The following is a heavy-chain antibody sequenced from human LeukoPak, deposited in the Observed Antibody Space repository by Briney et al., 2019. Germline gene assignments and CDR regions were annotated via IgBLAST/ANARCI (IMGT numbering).Heavy chain of an antibody. V-gene: IGHV3-11*01. Sequence: GGSLRLSCAASGFTFSDYYMSWIRQAPGKGLEWVSYISSSGSTIYYADSVKGRFTISRDNAKNSLYLQMNSLRAEDTAVYYCVRGVLYDSSGYRVDYWGQGTLVTVSS. CDR3: VRGVLYDSSGYRVDY. D-gene: IGHD3-22*01. CDR2: ISSSGSTI. CDR1: GFTFSDYY. J-gene: IGHJ4*02.